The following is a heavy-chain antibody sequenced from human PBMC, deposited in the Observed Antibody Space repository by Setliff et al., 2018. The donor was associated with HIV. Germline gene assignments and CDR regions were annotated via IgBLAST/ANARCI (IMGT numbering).Heavy chain of an antibody. V-gene: IGHV1-46*01. Sequence: ASVKVSCKASGYTFTSYYMHWVRQAPGQGLEWMGIINPSGGNTGYAKKFQGRVTMTRSNSISTAYMELSSLRSEDTAVYYCATVVLGWGQKPVTGTTSDYWGQGTLVTVSS. J-gene: IGHJ4*02. D-gene: IGHD6-19*01. CDR1: GYTFTSYY. CDR3: ATVVLGWGQKPVTGTTSDY. CDR2: INPSGGNT.